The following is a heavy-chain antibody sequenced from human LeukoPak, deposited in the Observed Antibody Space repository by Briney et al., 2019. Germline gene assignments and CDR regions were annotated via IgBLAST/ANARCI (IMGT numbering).Heavy chain of an antibody. CDR2: ISGSGGRT. V-gene: IGHV3-23*01. CDR3: AKPPLGYYDNSATKPYFDY. J-gene: IGHJ4*02. D-gene: IGHD3-22*01. Sequence: PGGSLRLSCAASGFPFTTYAMSWVRQAPGKGLEWVSGISGSGGRTYYADSVKGRFTTSRDNSKNTLYLQMSSLRAEDTAVYYCAKPPLGYYDNSATKPYFDYWGQGTLVTVSS. CDR1: GFPFTTYA.